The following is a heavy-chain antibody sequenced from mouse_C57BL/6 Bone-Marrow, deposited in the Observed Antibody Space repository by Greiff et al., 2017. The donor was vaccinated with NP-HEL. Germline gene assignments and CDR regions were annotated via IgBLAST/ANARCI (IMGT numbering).Heavy chain of an antibody. J-gene: IGHJ2*01. CDR3: ARRGTTVVTFDY. CDR1: GYAFSSYW. D-gene: IGHD1-1*01. V-gene: IGHV1-80*01. Sequence: VKLQESGAELVKPGASVKISCKASGYAFSSYWMNWVKQRPGKGLEWIGQIYPGDGDTNYNGKFKGKATLTADKSSSTAYMQLSSLTSEDSAVYFCARRGTTVVTFDYWGQGTTLTVSS. CDR2: IYPGDGDT.